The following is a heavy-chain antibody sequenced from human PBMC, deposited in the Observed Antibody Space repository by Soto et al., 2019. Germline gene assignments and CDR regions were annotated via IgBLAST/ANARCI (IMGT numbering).Heavy chain of an antibody. CDR3: ASVRRCSGSEYGMDV. J-gene: IGHJ6*02. Sequence: SETLSLTCTVAGGSISSYYWSWIRQPPGQGLEWIGYIYYSGSTNYNPSLKSRLTISVDTSKNQFSLKLSPVTAADTAVYYCASVRRCSGSEYGMDVWAQGTTVTVSS. CDR1: GGSISSYY. CDR2: IYYSGST. V-gene: IGHV4-59*01. D-gene: IGHD3-22*01.